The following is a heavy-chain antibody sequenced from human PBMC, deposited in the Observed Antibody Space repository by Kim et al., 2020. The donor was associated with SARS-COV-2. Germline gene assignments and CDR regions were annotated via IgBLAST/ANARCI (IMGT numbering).Heavy chain of an antibody. D-gene: IGHD5-18*01. CDR1: GFTFSDSY. V-gene: IGHV3-11*05. Sequence: GGSLRLSCAASGFTFSDSYMSWIRQAPGRGLEWVSYISGDSSYTNYADSVRGRFTISRDNAKNSLYLQMNSLRAEDTAVYYCSRVNTAMSDVFDYWGQGTLVPVSS. CDR3: SRVNTAMSDVFDY. J-gene: IGHJ4*02. CDR2: ISGDSSYT.